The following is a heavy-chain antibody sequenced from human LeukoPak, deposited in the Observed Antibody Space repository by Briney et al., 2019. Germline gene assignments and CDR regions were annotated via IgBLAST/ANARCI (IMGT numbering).Heavy chain of an antibody. Sequence: PSETLSLTCTVSGGSISSYYWSWIRQPPGKGLEWIGYIYYSGSTNYNPSLKSRVTISVDTSKNKFSLKLNSVTAADTAVYYCARAFLVGYSPEEYFFDYWGQGTLVTVSS. CDR2: IYYSGST. CDR3: ARAFLVGYSPEEYFFDY. D-gene: IGHD2-15*01. J-gene: IGHJ4*02. V-gene: IGHV4-59*12. CDR1: GGSISSYY.